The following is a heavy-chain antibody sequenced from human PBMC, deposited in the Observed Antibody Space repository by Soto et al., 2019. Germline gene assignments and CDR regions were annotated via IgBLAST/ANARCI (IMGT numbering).Heavy chain of an antibody. CDR3: ARHTGSYYNAFDI. CDR1: GYSFTSYW. D-gene: IGHD1-26*01. Sequence: GSLKISCKGSGYSFTSYWIGWVRQIPGKGLEWMWIIYPGDSDTRYSPSFQGQVTISADKSISTAYLQWSSLKASDTAMYYCARHTGSYYNAFDIWGQGTMVTVSS. CDR2: IYPGDSDT. V-gene: IGHV5-51*01. J-gene: IGHJ3*02.